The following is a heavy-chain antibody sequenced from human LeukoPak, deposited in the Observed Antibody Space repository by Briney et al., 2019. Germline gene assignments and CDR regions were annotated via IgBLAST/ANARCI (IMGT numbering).Heavy chain of an antibody. CDR2: IYPGDSDT. D-gene: IGHD1-26*01. J-gene: IGHJ4*02. CDR1: GSRFTSYW. CDR3: ATWESLGYYFDY. V-gene: IGHV5-51*01. Sequence: GASLKISCKGSGSRFTSYWIGWVRQMPGKGLECMGIIYPGDSDTRYSPSFQGQVTISADKSISTAYLQWSSLKASDTAMYYCATWESLGYYFDYWGQGTLVTVSS.